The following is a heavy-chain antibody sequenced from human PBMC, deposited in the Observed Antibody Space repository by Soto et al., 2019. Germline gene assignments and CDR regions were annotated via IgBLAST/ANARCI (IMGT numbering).Heavy chain of an antibody. Sequence: QVQLVESGGGLVEPGESLRLSCAASGFNFSDYYMTWIRQAPGKGLELVSSIGSSGRTIYYADSVKGRFTISRDNAKKSVILQMSSLSVEDTAVYYCASGGSLAPEYWGQGTLVTVSS. V-gene: IGHV3-11*01. CDR1: GFNFSDYY. D-gene: IGHD3-16*01. CDR3: ASGGSLAPEY. CDR2: IGSSGRTI. J-gene: IGHJ4*02.